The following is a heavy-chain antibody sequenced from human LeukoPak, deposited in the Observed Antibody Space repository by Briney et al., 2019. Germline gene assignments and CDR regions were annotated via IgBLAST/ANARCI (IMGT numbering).Heavy chain of an antibody. V-gene: IGHV3-48*03. CDR3: AREPWWLGELEGGYFDY. CDR1: GFTFSSYE. CDR2: ISSSGSTI. D-gene: IGHD3-10*01. Sequence: GGSLRLSCAASGFTFSSYEMNWVRQAPGKGLEWVSYISSSGSTIYYADSVKGRFTISRENAKNSLYLQMNSLRAEDTAVYYCAREPWWLGELEGGYFDYWGQGTLVTVSS. J-gene: IGHJ4*02.